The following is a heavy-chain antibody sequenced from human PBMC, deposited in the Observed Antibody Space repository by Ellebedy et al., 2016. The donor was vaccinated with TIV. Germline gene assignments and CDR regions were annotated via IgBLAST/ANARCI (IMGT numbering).Heavy chain of an antibody. CDR2: INHSGST. CDR1: GGSFSGYY. Sequence: SETLSLTXAVYGGSFSGYYWSWIRQPPGKGLEWIGEINHSGSTNYNPSLKSRVTISVDTSKNQFSLKLSSVTAADTAVYYCARRCSGGSCYSTSDYWGQGTLVTVSS. CDR3: ARRCSGGSCYSTSDY. V-gene: IGHV4-34*01. J-gene: IGHJ4*02. D-gene: IGHD2-15*01.